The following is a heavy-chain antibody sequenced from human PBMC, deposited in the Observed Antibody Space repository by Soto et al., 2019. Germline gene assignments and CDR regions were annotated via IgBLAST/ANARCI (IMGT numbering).Heavy chain of an antibody. D-gene: IGHD3-16*01. Sequence: QVQLVESGGGVVQPGTSLRVSCVGSGFTFRSYVIHWVRQAPGKGLEWVALTSYDGSDKYYADSVRGRFTISRDNSRNRVHLQMDSLRLEDTALYYCARWGTTGGLDVWGQGTLVSVSS. CDR1: GFTFRSYV. V-gene: IGHV3-30*13. CDR2: TSYDGSDK. J-gene: IGHJ1*01. CDR3: ARWGTTGGLDV.